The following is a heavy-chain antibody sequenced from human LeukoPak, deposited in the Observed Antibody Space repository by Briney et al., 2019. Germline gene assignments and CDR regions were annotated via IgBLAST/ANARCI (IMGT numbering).Heavy chain of an antibody. J-gene: IGHJ5*02. CDR2: IDQGGST. CDR1: GGTFSGYY. CDR3: VRLHRGCFDP. V-gene: IGHV4-34*01. Sequence: SEALSLTCAVSGGTFSGYYWSWIRQPPGKGLEWIGEIDQGGSTNYNPSLKSRVTISVDTSKNQFSLKLSSVTAADTAVYYCVRLHRGCFDPWGQGTLVTVSS.